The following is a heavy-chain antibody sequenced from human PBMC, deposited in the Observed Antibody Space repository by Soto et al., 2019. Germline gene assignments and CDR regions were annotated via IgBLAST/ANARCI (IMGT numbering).Heavy chain of an antibody. Sequence: GGSLRLSCAASGFTVSSKYMSWVRQAPGRGLEWVSLIYSGGSTSYADSVKGRFTISRDNSKNTLYLQMSSLRAEDTAVYYCAKDPFTTIFGVVTWYYFDYWGQGTLVTVSS. V-gene: IGHV3-53*01. CDR1: GFTVSSKY. J-gene: IGHJ4*02. CDR2: IYSGGST. D-gene: IGHD3-3*01. CDR3: AKDPFTTIFGVVTWYYFDY.